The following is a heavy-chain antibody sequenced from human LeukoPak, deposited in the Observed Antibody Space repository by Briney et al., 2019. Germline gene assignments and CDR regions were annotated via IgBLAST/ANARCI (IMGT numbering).Heavy chain of an antibody. J-gene: IGHJ5*02. Sequence: QPGGSLRLSCAASGFTFSNYGMHWVRQAPGKGLEWVAFIRFDGTYEYYPDSVKGRFTISRDNSKNTLYLQMSSLRAEDTALFYCARDLDYGDYVPWGQGTLVTVSS. CDR1: GFTFSNYG. D-gene: IGHD4-17*01. CDR3: ARDLDYGDYVP. V-gene: IGHV3-30*02. CDR2: IRFDGTYE.